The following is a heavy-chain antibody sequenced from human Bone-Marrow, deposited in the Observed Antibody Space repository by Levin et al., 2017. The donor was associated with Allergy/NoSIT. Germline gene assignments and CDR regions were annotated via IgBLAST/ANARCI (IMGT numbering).Heavy chain of an antibody. CDR1: GFTFSSNA. V-gene: IGHV3-30*03. D-gene: IGHD1-7*01. CDR3: ARDTDDYDWNYGGLDY. J-gene: IGHJ4*02. CDR2: MSYDGTKK. Sequence: PGESLKISCEASGFTFSSNAMHWVRQAPGKGLEWVALMSYDGTKKYYADSVKGRFTISRDNSKNTLYLQMNSLRTEDTAVYYCARDTDDYDWNYGGLDYWGQGTLVTVSS.